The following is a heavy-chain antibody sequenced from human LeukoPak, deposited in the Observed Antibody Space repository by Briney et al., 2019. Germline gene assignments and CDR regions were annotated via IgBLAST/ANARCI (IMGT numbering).Heavy chain of an antibody. CDR2: ISNNGGSS. V-gene: IGHV3-64*04. D-gene: IGHD3-10*01. Sequence: GGSLRLSCSASGFTFSAYAMYWVRQAPGKGLEYVSGISNNGGSSFYADSVKGRFTISRDNSKNTLYLQMNSLRAEDTAVYYCARDLRKGSYFDYWGRGTLVTVSS. J-gene: IGHJ4*02. CDR3: ARDLRKGSYFDY. CDR1: GFTFSAYA.